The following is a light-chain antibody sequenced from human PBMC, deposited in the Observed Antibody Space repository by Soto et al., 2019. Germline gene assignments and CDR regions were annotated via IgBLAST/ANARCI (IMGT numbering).Light chain of an antibody. V-gene: IGLV6-57*04. Sequence: NFMLTLPHSVAESTGTTLSLSCTRSSGRIANNYVQWYQQRPGSAPTTVIYENNQRLAGVPDRFSGYTDGSSNSASLTISGLQTEDAVDYYCQSYDSDFVEFGGGTKLNVL. CDR2: ENN. CDR3: QSYDSDFVE. CDR1: SGRIANNY. J-gene: IGLJ2*01.